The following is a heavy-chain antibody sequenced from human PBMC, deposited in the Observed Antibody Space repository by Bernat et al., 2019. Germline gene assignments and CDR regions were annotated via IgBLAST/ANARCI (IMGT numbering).Heavy chain of an antibody. D-gene: IGHD5-18*01. J-gene: IGHJ4*02. CDR1: GFTFSSYS. Sequence: EVQLVESGGGLVKPGGSLRLSCAASGFTFSSYSMNWFRQAPGKGLEWVSSISSSSYIYYADSVKGRFTISRDNAKNSLYLQMNSLRAEDTAVYYCARAGYSYGGGDYWGQGTLVTVSS. CDR3: ARAGYSYGGGDY. V-gene: IGHV3-21*01. CDR2: ISSSSYI.